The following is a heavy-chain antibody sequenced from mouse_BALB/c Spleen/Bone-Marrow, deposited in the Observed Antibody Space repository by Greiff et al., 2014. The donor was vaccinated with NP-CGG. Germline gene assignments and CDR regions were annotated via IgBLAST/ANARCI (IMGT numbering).Heavy chain of an antibody. CDR3: TKIYYGYDDGYYYVMDY. J-gene: IGHJ4*01. CDR2: ISSGGSYT. Sequence: VKLVESGGGLVKPGGSLKLSCAGSGFTFSSYTMSWVRQTPEKRLEWVATISSGGSYTYYPDSVKGRFTTSRDNAKNTLYLQMNSLYSEDTAMYYCTKIYYGYDDGYYYVMDYWGQGTSVTVAS. CDR1: GFTFSSYT. V-gene: IGHV5-6-4*01. D-gene: IGHD2-2*01.